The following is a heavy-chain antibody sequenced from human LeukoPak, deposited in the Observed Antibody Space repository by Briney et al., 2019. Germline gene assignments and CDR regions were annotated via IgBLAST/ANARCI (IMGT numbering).Heavy chain of an antibody. D-gene: IGHD3-22*01. V-gene: IGHV1-24*01. CDR1: GYTLTELS. Sequence: ASVKVSCKVSGYTLTELSMHWVRQAPGKGLEWMGGFDPEDGETFYAQKFQGRVTMTEDTSTDTAYMELSSLRSEDTVVYYCATDYYYDSSGSYYTIDYWGQGTLVTVSS. CDR2: FDPEDGET. J-gene: IGHJ4*02. CDR3: ATDYYYDSSGSYYTIDY.